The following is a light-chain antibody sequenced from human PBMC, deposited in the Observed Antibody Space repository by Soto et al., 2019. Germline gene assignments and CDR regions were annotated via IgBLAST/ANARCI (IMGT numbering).Light chain of an antibody. CDR2: GAS. Sequence: EIVWTQSPGPLSLSPGERATLSCRASQSVSSSYLAWYQQKPGQAPRLLIYGASSRATGIPDRFSGSGSGTDFTLTISRLELEDFAGYYCQQYGSSPQFTFGPGTKVDIK. CDR3: QQYGSSPQFT. V-gene: IGKV3-20*01. CDR1: QSVSSSY. J-gene: IGKJ3*01.